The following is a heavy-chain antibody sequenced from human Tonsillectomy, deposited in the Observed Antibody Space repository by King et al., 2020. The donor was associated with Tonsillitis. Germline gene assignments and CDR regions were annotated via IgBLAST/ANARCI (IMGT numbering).Heavy chain of an antibody. J-gene: IGHJ4*02. CDR1: GFTFSNYA. CDR3: AKDLMTTVTSLNSAAIDH. CDR2: VGGRGGST. D-gene: IGHD4-11*01. Sequence: VQLVESGGGSVQPGGSLILYCAASGFTFSNYAMNWVRQAPWKGLEWVSGVGGRGGSTYYADSVKGRFTVSRDNSKNTLFLQMNSPRAEDTAVYYCAKDLMTTVTSLNSAAIDHWGQGTLVTVSS. V-gene: IGHV3-23*04.